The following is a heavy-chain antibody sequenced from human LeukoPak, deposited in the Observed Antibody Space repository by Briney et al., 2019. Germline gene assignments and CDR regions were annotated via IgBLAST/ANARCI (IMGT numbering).Heavy chain of an antibody. CDR2: INHSGST. V-gene: IGHV4-34*01. Sequence: PSETLSLTCAVYGGSFSGYYWSWIRQPPGKGLEWIGEINHSGSTNYNPSLKSRVTISVGASKNQFSLKLSSVTAADTAVYYCARGLRFFNYWGQGTLVTVSS. D-gene: IGHD3-3*01. CDR1: GGSFSGYY. CDR3: ARGLRFFNY. J-gene: IGHJ4*02.